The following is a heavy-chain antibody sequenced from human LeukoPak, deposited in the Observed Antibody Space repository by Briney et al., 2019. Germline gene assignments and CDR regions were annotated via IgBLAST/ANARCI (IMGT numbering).Heavy chain of an antibody. CDR2: INPNSGGT. CDR1: GYTFTDYY. J-gene: IGHJ4*02. D-gene: IGHD1-26*01. Sequence: ASVKVSCRASGYTFTDYYVHWVRQGPGQGLEWMGWINPNSGGTFSAQNFQGRVTMTRDTSLSTAYMELSRLRSDDTAVYYCARGGGRYSNSWGQGALVTVSS. CDR3: ARGGGRYSNS. V-gene: IGHV1-2*02.